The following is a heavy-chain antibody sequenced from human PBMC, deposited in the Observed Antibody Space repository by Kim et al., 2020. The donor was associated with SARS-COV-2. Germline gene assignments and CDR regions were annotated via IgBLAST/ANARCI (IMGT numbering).Heavy chain of an antibody. CDR3: ASHAYDSSGYPLF. D-gene: IGHD3-22*01. J-gene: IGHJ4*02. V-gene: IGHV4-59*13. Sequence: SETLSLTCTVSGGSISSYYWSWIRQPPGKGLEWIGYIYYSGSTNYNPSLKSRVTISVDTSKNQFSLKLSSVTAADTAVYYCASHAYDSSGYPLFWGQGTLVTVSS. CDR2: IYYSGST. CDR1: GGSISSYY.